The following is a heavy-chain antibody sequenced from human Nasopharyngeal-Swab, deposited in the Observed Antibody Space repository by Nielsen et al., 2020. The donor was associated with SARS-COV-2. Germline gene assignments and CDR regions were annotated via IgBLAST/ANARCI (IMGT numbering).Heavy chain of an antibody. CDR1: GFTFSSYS. Sequence: GGSLKISCAASGFTFSSYSMNWVRQAPGKGLEWVSSISSSSSYIYYADSVKGRFTISRDNSKNTLYLQMNSLRAEDTAVYYCAKARITRGYFDWLLSPYFDYWGQGTLVTVSS. CDR2: ISSSSSYI. D-gene: IGHD3-9*01. J-gene: IGHJ4*02. V-gene: IGHV3-21*04. CDR3: AKARITRGYFDWLLSPYFDY.